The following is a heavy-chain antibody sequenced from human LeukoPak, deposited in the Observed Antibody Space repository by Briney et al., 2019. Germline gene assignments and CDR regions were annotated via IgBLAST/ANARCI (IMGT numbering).Heavy chain of an antibody. D-gene: IGHD3-10*01. CDR2: ISGSGGST. CDR3: AKEGPRRNYYGSGSYYNGVDYFDY. CDR1: EFTFSSYA. V-gene: IGHV3-23*01. Sequence: GGSLRLSCAASEFTFSSYAMSWVRQAPGKGLEWVSAISGSGGSTYYADSVKGRFTISRDNSKNTLYLQMNSLRAEDTAVYYCAKEGPRRNYYGSGSYYNGVDYFDYWGQGTLVTVSS. J-gene: IGHJ4*02.